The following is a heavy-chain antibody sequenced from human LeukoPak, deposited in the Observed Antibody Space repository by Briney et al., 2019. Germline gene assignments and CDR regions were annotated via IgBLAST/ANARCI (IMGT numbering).Heavy chain of an antibody. Sequence: GGSLRLSCAASGFTFSNYAMTWVRQAPGKGLDWVSTISGSGGSTYYADSVKGRFTISRDNSKNTLSLQMNSLRVEGTAVYYCEMTPFDYWGQGTLVTVSS. CDR3: EMTPFDY. CDR2: ISGSGGST. CDR1: GFTFSNYA. V-gene: IGHV3-23*01. J-gene: IGHJ4*02.